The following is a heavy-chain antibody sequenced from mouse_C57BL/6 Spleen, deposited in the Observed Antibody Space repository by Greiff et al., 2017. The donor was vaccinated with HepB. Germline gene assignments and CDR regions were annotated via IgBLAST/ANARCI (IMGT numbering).Heavy chain of an antibody. CDR1: GYTFTSYW. CDR2: IDPSDSYT. J-gene: IGHJ1*03. V-gene: IGHV1-50*01. Sequence: QVQLQQPGAELVKPGASVKLSCKASGYTFTSYWMQWVNQRPGQGLEWIGEIDPSDSYTNYNQKFKGKATLTVDTSSSTAYMQLSSLTSEDSAVYYCARGKLHDVWGTGTTVTVSS. CDR3: ARGKLHDV.